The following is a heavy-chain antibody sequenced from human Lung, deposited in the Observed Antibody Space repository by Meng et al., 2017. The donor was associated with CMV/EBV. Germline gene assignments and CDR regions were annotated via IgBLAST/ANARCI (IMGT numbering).Heavy chain of an antibody. CDR1: GFTFSSYW. J-gene: IGHJ6*02. Sequence: GESLKISCAASGFTFSSYWMSWVRQAPGKGLEWVANIKQDGSEKYYVDSVKGRFTISRDNAKDSLYLQMNSLRAEGTAVYYCARVRYSKGMGYYYGMDVWGQGTTVXVSS. V-gene: IGHV3-7*01. CDR3: ARVRYSKGMGYYYGMDV. D-gene: IGHD3-16*02. CDR2: IKQDGSEK.